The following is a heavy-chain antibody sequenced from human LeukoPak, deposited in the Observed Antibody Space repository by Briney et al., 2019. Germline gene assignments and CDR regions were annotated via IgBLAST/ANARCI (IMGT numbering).Heavy chain of an antibody. CDR3: ARDWPLMRGKPYYFDY. CDR1: GFTFSSYS. D-gene: IGHD1-1*01. Sequence: GGSLRLSCEASGFTFSSYSLNWVRQAPGKGLEWVSYISGSSSIIYYADSVKGRFTISRDNAKSSLYLQLNSLRAEDTAVYYCARDWPLMRGKPYYFDYWGQGTLVTVSS. CDR2: ISGSSSII. V-gene: IGHV3-48*01. J-gene: IGHJ4*02.